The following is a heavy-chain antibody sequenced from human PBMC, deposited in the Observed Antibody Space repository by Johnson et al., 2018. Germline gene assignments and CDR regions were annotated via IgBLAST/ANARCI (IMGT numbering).Heavy chain of an antibody. V-gene: IGHV3-7*01. Sequence: EVQLVESGGGLVQPGGSLRLSCAASGFDFSSYWMSWVRQAPGKGPEWVANIKEDGSDKTYVDSVKGRFSISRDNAKNSVSLQMNSLRVEDAGVYYCAGMGAWGGNCYSNYYAMDVWGQGTTVTVSS. CDR1: GFDFSSYW. D-gene: IGHD2-21*01. CDR2: IKEDGSDK. J-gene: IGHJ6*02. CDR3: AGMGAWGGNCYSNYYAMDV.